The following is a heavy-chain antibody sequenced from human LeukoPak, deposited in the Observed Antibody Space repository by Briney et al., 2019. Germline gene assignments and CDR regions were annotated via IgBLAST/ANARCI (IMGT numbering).Heavy chain of an antibody. Sequence: GGSLRLSCAASGFTFSSYVMSWVRQAPGKGLEWVSTISGSGGSTHYADSVKGRFTISRDNSKNTLYQQMNSLRAEDTAVYYCAKGPWDCPMDYWGQGTLVTVSS. D-gene: IGHD2-21*02. V-gene: IGHV3-23*01. CDR2: ISGSGGST. CDR1: GFTFSSYV. CDR3: AKGPWDCPMDY. J-gene: IGHJ4*02.